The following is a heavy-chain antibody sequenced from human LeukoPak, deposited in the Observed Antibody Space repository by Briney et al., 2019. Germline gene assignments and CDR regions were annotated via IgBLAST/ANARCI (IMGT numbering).Heavy chain of an antibody. Sequence: GGSLRLSCAVSGFTFTNYWMSWARQSPGKGLEWVANIYLDGSRAYYVDSVKGRFTISRDNSKNTLYLQMNSLRAEDTAVYYCARRSYYYYYMDVWGKGTTVTISS. V-gene: IGHV3-7*01. CDR3: ARRSYYYYYMDV. CDR2: IYLDGSRA. CDR1: GFTFTNYW. J-gene: IGHJ6*03.